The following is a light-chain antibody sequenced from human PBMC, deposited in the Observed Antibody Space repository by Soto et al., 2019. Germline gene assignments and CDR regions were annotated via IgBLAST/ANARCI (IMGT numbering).Light chain of an antibody. CDR3: QQYGSSPAFT. CDR2: VAS. V-gene: IGKV3-20*01. J-gene: IGKJ3*01. CDR1: RSVDTDY. Sequence: SVLTQFPGSLSLSPGVSATLSCRASRSVDTDYLAWYQQRPGQAPRLLIYVASNRATGIPDRFSGSGSGTDLTLTISRLAPKHIAVYNCQQYGSSPAFTFSPGTTVDI.